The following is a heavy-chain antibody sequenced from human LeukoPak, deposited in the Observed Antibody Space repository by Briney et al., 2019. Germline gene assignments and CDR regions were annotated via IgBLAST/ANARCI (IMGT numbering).Heavy chain of an antibody. CDR2: INHSGST. V-gene: IGHV4-34*01. CDR3: ATSHVLLWFGELSGYFDY. CDR1: GGSFSGYY. D-gene: IGHD3-10*01. Sequence: PSETLSLTCAVYGGSFSGYYWSWIRQPPGKGLEWIGEINHSGSTNYNPSLKSRVTISVDTSKNQFSLKLSSVTAADTAVYYCATSHVLLWFGELSGYFDYWGRGTLVTVSS. J-gene: IGHJ4*02.